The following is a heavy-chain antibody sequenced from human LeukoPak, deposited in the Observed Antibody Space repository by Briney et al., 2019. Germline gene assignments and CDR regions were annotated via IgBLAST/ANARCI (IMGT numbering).Heavy chain of an antibody. D-gene: IGHD3-10*01. J-gene: IGHJ4*02. CDR1: GGSFSGYY. V-gene: IGHV4-34*01. CDR3: ARASSRGYFDY. CDR2: INHSGST. Sequence: PSETLSLTCAVYGGSFSGYYWSWIRLPTGKGLEWIGEINHSGSTNYNPSLKSRVTISVDTSKNQFSLKLSSVTAADTAVYYCARASSRGYFDYWGQGTLVTVSS.